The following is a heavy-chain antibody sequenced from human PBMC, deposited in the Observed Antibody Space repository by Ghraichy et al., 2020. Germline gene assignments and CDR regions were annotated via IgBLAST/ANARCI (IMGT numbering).Heavy chain of an antibody. D-gene: IGHD2-21*01. V-gene: IGHV4-34*01. CDR2: INSFGRT. CDR1: GGSFGGYY. J-gene: IGHJ4*02. CDR3: ARGRYCGGDSCYRRPSSFDF. Sequence: SETLSLTCAVSGGSFGGYYWNLIRQPPGKGLEWIGEINSFGRTNYNPYLGSRVTMSVDTFNKQFSLRLASVTAADTATYYCARGRYCGGDSCYRRPSSFDFWVQGPLLTVSS.